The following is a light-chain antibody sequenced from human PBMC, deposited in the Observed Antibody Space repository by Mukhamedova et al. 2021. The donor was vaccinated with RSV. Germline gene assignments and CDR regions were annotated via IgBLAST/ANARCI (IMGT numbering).Light chain of an antibody. J-gene: IGKJ3*01. CDR2: WAS. V-gene: IGKV4-1*01. CDR3: QQYYSTLT. Sequence: SQSVLYSSNNKNYLAWYQQKPGQPPKLLIYWASTRESGVPDRFSGSGSGTDFTLTISSLQAEDVAVYYCQQYYSTLTFGPGTKVD. CDR1: QSVLYSSNNKNY.